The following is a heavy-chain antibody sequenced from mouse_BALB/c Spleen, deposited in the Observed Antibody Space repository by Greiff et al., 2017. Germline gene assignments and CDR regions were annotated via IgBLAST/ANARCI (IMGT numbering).Heavy chain of an antibody. CDR3: TRSIITTVVEGYYAMDY. D-gene: IGHD1-1*01. Sequence: EVQLQQSGTVLARPGASVKMSCKASGYTFTSYWMHWVKQRPGQGLEWIGAIYPGNSDTSYNQKFKGKAKLTAVTSTSTAYMELSSLTNEDSAVYYCTRSIITTVVEGYYAMDYWGQGTSVTVSS. J-gene: IGHJ4*01. CDR1: GYTFTSYW. V-gene: IGHV1-5*01. CDR2: IYPGNSDT.